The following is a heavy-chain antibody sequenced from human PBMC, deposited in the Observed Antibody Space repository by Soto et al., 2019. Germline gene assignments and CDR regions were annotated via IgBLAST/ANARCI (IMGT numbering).Heavy chain of an antibody. V-gene: IGHV6-1*01. CDR3: ARGGIAARPGGFDY. J-gene: IGHJ4*02. CDR2: TYYRSKWYN. CDR1: EDSVSRNSAA. D-gene: IGHD6-6*01. Sequence: PSQTLSLTCAISEDSVSRNSAAWNWIRQSPSRGLEWLGRTYYRSKWYNDYAVSVKSRITINPDTSKNQFSLQLNSVTPEDTAVYYCARGGIAARPGGFDYWGQGTLVTVSS.